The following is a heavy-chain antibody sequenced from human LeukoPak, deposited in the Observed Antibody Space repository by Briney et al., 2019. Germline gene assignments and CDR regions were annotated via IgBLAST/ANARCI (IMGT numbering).Heavy chain of an antibody. D-gene: IGHD3-16*01. CDR2: IYYSGST. J-gene: IGHJ5*02. CDR3: AREGPTFGWFDP. V-gene: IGHV4-30-4*08. CDR1: GGSISSGGYY. Sequence: PSETLSLTCTVSGGSISSGGYYWSWIRQHPGKGLEWIGYIYYSGSTYYNPSLKSRVTISVDTSKNQFSLKLSSVTAADTAVYYCAREGPTFGWFDPWGQGTLVTVSS.